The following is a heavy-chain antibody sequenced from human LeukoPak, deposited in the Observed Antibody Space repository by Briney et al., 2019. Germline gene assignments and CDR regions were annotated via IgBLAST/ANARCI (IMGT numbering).Heavy chain of an antibody. D-gene: IGHD1-7*01. CDR2: IWYDGSNK. CDR3: VKGSGTSNWHYFDY. J-gene: IGHJ4*02. V-gene: IGHV3-30*02. Sequence: GGSLRLSCAASGFTFSSYGMHWVRQAPGKGLEWVAVIWYDGSNKYYADSVKGRFTISRDNSKTTVFLQMSSLRVEDTAVYHCVKGSGTSNWHYFDYWGQGALVTVSS. CDR1: GFTFSSYG.